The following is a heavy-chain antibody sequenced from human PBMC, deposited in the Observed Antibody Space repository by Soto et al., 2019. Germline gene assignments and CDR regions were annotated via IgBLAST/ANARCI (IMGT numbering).Heavy chain of an antibody. CDR1: GYTFTSQN. CDR2: INPSIGTT. CDR3: ASTLGARFDY. D-gene: IGHD1-26*01. Sequence: QVQLVQSGAEVKKPGASVKVSCKASGYTFTSQNMHWVRQAPGQGLEWMGVINPSIGTTTYAQKFQGRVTMTRDTSTSTVYMEVSSLRSEDTAVYYWASTLGARFDYWGQGTLVTVSS. V-gene: IGHV1-46*03. J-gene: IGHJ4*02.